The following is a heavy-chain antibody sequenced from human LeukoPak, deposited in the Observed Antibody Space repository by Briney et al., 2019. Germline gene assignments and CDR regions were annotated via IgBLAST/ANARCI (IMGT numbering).Heavy chain of an antibody. V-gene: IGHV4-59*08. D-gene: IGHD3-3*01. Sequence: PSETLSLTCTVSGGSISSYYWSWIRQPPGKGLEWIGYIYYSGSTNYNPSLKSRVTISVDTSKNQFSLKLSSVTAADTAVYYCARDVDFSRFAPWGQGKMVTVFS. J-gene: IGHJ3*01. CDR2: IYYSGST. CDR1: GGSISSYY. CDR3: ARDVDFSRFAP.